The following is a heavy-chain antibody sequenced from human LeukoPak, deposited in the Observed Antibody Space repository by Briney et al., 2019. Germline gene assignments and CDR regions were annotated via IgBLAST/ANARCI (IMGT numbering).Heavy chain of an antibody. CDR3: AKDRCSNGIGCYYYYMDV. CDR2: TQNDGSNE. Sequence: GGSLRLSCAASGFTFSNAWMSWVRQAPGKGLEWVAYTQNDGSNEQYADSVKGRFSISRDSSKNILYLQMNSLRAEDTAVYYCAKDRCSNGIGCYYYYMDVWGKGTTVTISS. CDR1: GFTFSNAW. V-gene: IGHV3-30*02. D-gene: IGHD2-8*01. J-gene: IGHJ6*03.